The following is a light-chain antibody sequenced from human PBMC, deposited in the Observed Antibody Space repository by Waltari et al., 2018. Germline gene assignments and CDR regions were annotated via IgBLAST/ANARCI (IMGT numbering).Light chain of an antibody. V-gene: IGKV3-20*01. CDR3: HQYGTSPPWT. J-gene: IGKJ1*01. CDR1: QSVSSSF. Sequence: EIVLTQSPGTLSLSPGERATLSCRASQSVSSSFLAWYQQKPSQAPRPLSSDASSSSTGIPDMFSGSGSWTDFSLTITRLEPGDFAVYYCHQYGTSPPWTFGQGTKVEIK. CDR2: DAS.